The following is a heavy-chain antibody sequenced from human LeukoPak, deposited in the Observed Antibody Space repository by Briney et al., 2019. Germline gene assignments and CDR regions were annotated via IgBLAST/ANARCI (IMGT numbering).Heavy chain of an antibody. CDR1: GGSISSGDYY. J-gene: IGHJ4*02. Sequence: NPSETLSFTCTVSGGSISSGDYYWSWIRQPPGKGLEWIGYIYYSGSTYYNPSLKSRVTISVDTSKNQFSLKLSSVTAADTAVYYCASSRNGGDYFDYWGQGTLVTVSS. CDR3: ASSRNGGDYFDY. D-gene: IGHD1-1*01. CDR2: IYYSGST. V-gene: IGHV4-30-4*01.